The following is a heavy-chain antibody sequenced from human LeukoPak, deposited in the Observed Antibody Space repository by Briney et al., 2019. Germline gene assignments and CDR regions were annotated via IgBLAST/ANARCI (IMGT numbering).Heavy chain of an antibody. Sequence: GASVKVSCKASGGTFSSYAISWVRQAPGHGLEWMGGIIPIFGTANYAQKFQGRVTITADESTSTAYMELSSLRSEDTAVYYCARVLDSSSWYIWFYWGQGTLVTVSS. CDR1: GGTFSSYA. J-gene: IGHJ4*02. CDR2: IIPIFGTA. CDR3: ARVLDSSSWYIWFY. D-gene: IGHD6-13*01. V-gene: IGHV1-69*13.